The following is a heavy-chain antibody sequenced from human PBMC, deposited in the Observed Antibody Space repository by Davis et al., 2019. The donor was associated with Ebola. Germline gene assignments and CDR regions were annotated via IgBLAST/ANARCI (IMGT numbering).Heavy chain of an antibody. CDR2: IYHSGST. J-gene: IGHJ4*02. CDR1: GGSISSSNW. Sequence: MPSETLSLTCAVSGGSISSSNWWSWVRQPPGKGLEWIGEIYHSGSTNYNPSLKSRVTISVDTSKNQFSLRLTSVTAADTAIYYYARRYNWDTHLDYWGQGTLVTVSS. D-gene: IGHD1/OR15-1a*01. V-gene: IGHV4-4*02. CDR3: ARRYNWDTHLDY.